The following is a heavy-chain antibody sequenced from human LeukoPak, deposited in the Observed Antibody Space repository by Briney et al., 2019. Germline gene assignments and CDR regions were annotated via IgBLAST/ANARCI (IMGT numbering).Heavy chain of an antibody. CDR1: GFTFSSYA. CDR3: AKDKFNGPHYYYGMDV. Sequence: PGGSLRLSCAASGFTFSSYAMSWVRQAPGKGLEWVSAIGGSGGSTYYADSVKGRFTISRDNSKNTLYLQMNSLRAEDTAVYYCAKDKFNGPHYYYGMDVWGQGTTVTVSS. J-gene: IGHJ6*02. V-gene: IGHV3-23*01. CDR2: IGGSGGST.